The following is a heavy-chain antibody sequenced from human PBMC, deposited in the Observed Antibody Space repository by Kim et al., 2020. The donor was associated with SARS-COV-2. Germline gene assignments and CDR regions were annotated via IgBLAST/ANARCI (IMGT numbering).Heavy chain of an antibody. D-gene: IGHD3-10*01. CDR2: IDWDDDQ. V-gene: IGHV2-70*11. CDR1: GFSLSTSGMC. Sequence: SGPTLVNPTQTLTLTCTFSGFSLSTSGMCVSWIRQPPGKALEWLARIDWDDDQYYNTSLKTRLTISKDTSKNQVVLTMTNMDPVDTATYYCARTTAGSGSYSSYYFDYWGQGTLVTVSS. CDR3: ARTTAGSGSYSSYYFDY. J-gene: IGHJ4*02.